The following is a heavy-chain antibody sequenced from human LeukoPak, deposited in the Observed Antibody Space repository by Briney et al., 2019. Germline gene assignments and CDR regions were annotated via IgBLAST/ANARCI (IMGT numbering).Heavy chain of an antibody. CDR2: ISGSGGST. V-gene: IGHV3-23*01. J-gene: IGHJ4*02. Sequence: GGSLRLSCAASGFTFSSYAMSWVRQARGKGLEWVSAISGSGGSTYYADSVKGRFTISRDNSKNTLYLKMNSLRAEDTAIYYCARHRRGSGFSLIDFWGQGTLVTVSS. CDR3: ARHRRGSGFSLIDF. D-gene: IGHD3-3*01. CDR1: GFTFSSYA.